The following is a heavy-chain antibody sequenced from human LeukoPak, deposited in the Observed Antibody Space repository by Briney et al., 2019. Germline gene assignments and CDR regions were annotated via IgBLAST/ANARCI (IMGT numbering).Heavy chain of an antibody. J-gene: IGHJ4*02. D-gene: IGHD3-22*01. V-gene: IGHV4-59*01. CDR1: GGSISSYY. CDR3: AREARYYYDTSGSSLFDY. Sequence: PSETLSLTCTVSGGSISSYYWSWIRQPPGKGLEWIGYIYYSGSTNYNPSLKSRVTISVDTSKNQFSLKLSSVTAADTAVYYCAREARYYYDTSGSSLFDYWGPGTLVTVSS. CDR2: IYYSGST.